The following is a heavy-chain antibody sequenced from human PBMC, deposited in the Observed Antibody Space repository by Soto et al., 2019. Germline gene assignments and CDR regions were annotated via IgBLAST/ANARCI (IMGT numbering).Heavy chain of an antibody. D-gene: IGHD6-19*01. V-gene: IGHV3-23*01. Sequence: GGSLRLSCAASGFAFSTYGMSWVRQAPGKGLEWVSSISASGGTTYYADSVKGRFTISRVNSKNTTFVQMTSLRAEDTAVYYCSKSNSGPIRGWFDPWGQGTLVTVSS. J-gene: IGHJ5*02. CDR2: ISASGGTT. CDR3: SKSNSGPIRGWFDP. CDR1: GFAFSTYG.